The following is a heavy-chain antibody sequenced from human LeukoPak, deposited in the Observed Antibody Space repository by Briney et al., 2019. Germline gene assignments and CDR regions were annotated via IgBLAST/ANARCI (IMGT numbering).Heavy chain of an antibody. CDR3: ARRVAASPNYSSSWRGNWFDP. J-gene: IGHJ5*02. CDR1: GGTFSSYA. V-gene: IGHV1-69*05. D-gene: IGHD6-13*01. CDR2: IIPIFGTA. Sequence: SVKVSCKASGGTFSSYAISWVRQAPGQGLEWMGGIIPIFGTANFAQKFQGRVTITTDESTSTAYMELSSLRSEDTAVYYCARRVAASPNYSSSWRGNWFDPWGPGTLVTVSS.